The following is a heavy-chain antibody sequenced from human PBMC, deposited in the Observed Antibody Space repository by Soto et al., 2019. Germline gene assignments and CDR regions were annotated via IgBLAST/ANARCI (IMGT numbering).Heavy chain of an antibody. D-gene: IGHD2-2*01. CDR3: AKEEYCSSTSCYYYYGMDV. V-gene: IGHV3-23*01. Sequence: VGSLRLSCAASGFTFSSYAMSWVRQAPGKGLEWVSAISGSGGSTYYADSVKGRFTISRDNSKNTLYLQMNSLRAEDTAVYYCAKEEYCSSTSCYYYYGMDVWGQGTTVTVSS. CDR1: GFTFSSYA. J-gene: IGHJ6*02. CDR2: ISGSGGST.